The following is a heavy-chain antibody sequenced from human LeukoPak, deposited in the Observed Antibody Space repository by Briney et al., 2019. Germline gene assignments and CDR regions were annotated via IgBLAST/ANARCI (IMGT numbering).Heavy chain of an antibody. J-gene: IGHJ4*02. Sequence: SETLSLTRTVSGGSITGYYRSWIRQPPGKGLEWIGYIYDSGSTDYKPSLKSRVTISVDTSKNQFSLKLTSVTAADTAVYYCARGRGQPVDDSSGYFDYWGQGSLVTVSS. CDR2: IYDSGST. CDR3: ARGRGQPVDDSSGYFDY. V-gene: IGHV4-59*01. CDR1: GGSITGYY. D-gene: IGHD3-22*01.